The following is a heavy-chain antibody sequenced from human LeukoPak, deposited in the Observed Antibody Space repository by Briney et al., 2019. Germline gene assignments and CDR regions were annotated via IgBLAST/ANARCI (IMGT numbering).Heavy chain of an antibody. CDR3: ARVKGSSGYFDY. Sequence: PGGSLRLSCAASGFTFSSYSMTWVRQAPGKGLEWVSSISSSSSYIYYVDSVKGRFTISRDNAKNSLYLQMNSLRAEDTAVYYCARVKGSSGYFDYWGQGTLVTVSS. CDR1: GFTFSSYS. CDR2: ISSSSSYI. J-gene: IGHJ4*02. V-gene: IGHV3-21*01. D-gene: IGHD3-22*01.